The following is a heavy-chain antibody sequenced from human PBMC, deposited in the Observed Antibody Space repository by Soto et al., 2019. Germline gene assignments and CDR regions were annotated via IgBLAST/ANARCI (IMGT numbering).Heavy chain of an antibody. V-gene: IGHV2-5*02. CDR2: VYWDDGA. Sequence: QITLKESGPTLVKPTQTLTLTCTFPGFSLSSREMAVGWIRQPPGKALEWLTLVYWDDGARYRPSESNRLTIREDTSKNQVVLMMTYMDPVDTGTYFCAHFNASVRSTIEAFDVWGQGTTVTVSS. D-gene: IGHD3-10*01. CDR3: AHFNASVRSTIEAFDV. CDR1: GFSLSSREMA. J-gene: IGHJ3*01.